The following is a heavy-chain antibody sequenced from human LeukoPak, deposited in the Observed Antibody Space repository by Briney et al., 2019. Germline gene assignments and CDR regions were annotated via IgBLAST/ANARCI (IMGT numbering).Heavy chain of an antibody. V-gene: IGHV1-69*06. Sequence: SAKVSCKASGGTFSSYAISWVRQAPGQGLEWMGGIIPIFGTANYAQKFQGRVTITADKSTSTAYMELSSLRSEDTAVYYCARDASDRLWFGELLSWFDPWGQGTLVTVSS. CDR3: ARDASDRLWFGELLSWFDP. J-gene: IGHJ5*02. CDR1: GGTFSSYA. CDR2: IIPIFGTA. D-gene: IGHD3-10*01.